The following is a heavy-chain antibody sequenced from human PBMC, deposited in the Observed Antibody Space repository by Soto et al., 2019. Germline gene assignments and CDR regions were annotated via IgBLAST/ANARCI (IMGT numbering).Heavy chain of an antibody. CDR3: ARGRSDDKDYYYYMDV. V-gene: IGHV4-34*01. J-gene: IGHJ6*03. D-gene: IGHD3-9*01. CDR1: GGSFSGYY. Sequence: PSETLSLTCAVYGGSFSGYYWSWIRQPPGKGLEWIGEINHSGSTNYNPSLKSRVTISVDTSKNQFSLKLSSVAAADTAVYYCARGRSDDKDYYYYMDVWGKGTTVTVSS. CDR2: INHSGST.